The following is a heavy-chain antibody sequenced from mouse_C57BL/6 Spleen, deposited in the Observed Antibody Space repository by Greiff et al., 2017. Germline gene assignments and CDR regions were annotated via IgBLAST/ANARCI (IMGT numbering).Heavy chain of an antibody. Sequence: QVQLKQPGAELVKPGASVKMSCKASGYTFTSYWITWVKQRPGQGLEWIGDIYPGSGSTNYNEKFKSKATLTVDKSSSTAYMQLSSLTSEDSAVYCCARSSNYDAMDYWGQGTSVTVSS. J-gene: IGHJ4*01. V-gene: IGHV1-55*01. CDR1: GYTFTSYW. CDR3: ARSSNYDAMDY. CDR2: IYPGSGST. D-gene: IGHD2-5*01.